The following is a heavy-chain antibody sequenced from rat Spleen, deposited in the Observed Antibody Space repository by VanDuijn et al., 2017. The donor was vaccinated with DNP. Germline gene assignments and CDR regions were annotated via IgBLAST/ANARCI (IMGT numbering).Heavy chain of an antibody. V-gene: IGHV2-27*01. CDR2: IQSGGNT. CDR1: GFSLTSYH. Sequence: QVQLMESGPGLVQPSQTLSLTCTVSGFSLTSYHVHWVRQPPGKGLEWMGRIQSGGNTDYNSALKSRLSISRDTSKSQVFLKMNSLQTEDTATYYCAREADTGYAMDAWGQGTSVTVSS. D-gene: IGHD4-1*01. J-gene: IGHJ4*01. CDR3: AREADTGYAMDA.